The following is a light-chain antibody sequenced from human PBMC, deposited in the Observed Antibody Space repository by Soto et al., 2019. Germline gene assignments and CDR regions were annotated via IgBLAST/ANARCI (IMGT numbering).Light chain of an antibody. J-gene: IGLJ2*01. CDR1: SSDVGSYNY. CDR3: SSYAGSNHVV. V-gene: IGLV2-8*01. CDR2: EVS. Sequence: QSALTQPPSASGSPGQSVTISCTGTSSDVGSYNYVSWYQQHPGKAPKLMIFEVSKRPSGVPDRFSGSKSGNTASLTASGLQAEDEADYYCSSYAGSNHVVFGGGTKLTVL.